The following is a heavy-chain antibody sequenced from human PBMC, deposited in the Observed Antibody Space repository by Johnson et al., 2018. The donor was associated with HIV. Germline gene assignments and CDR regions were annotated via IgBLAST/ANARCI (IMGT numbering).Heavy chain of an antibody. CDR2: IYSGGST. CDR1: GFTVSSNY. Sequence: MLLVESGGGVVQPGRSLRLSCAASGFTVSSNYMSWVRQAPGKGLEWVSVIYSGGSTYYADSVKGRFTISRDNAKKSLYLQMSSLKAEDTAVYYCARAPYNWNAGLFGAFDMWGRGTKVTVSS. J-gene: IGHJ3*02. CDR3: ARAPYNWNAGLFGAFDM. D-gene: IGHD1-20*01. V-gene: IGHV3-66*01.